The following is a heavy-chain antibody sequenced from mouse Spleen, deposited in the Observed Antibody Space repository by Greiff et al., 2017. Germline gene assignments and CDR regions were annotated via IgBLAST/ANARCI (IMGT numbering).Heavy chain of an antibody. J-gene: IGHJ3*01. CDR2: INYDGSST. CDR3: ARDGFITTAGFAY. CDR1: GFTFSDYY. Sequence: EVQLVESEGGLVQPGSSMKLSCTASGFTFSDYYMAWVRQVPEKGLEWVANINYDGSSTYYLDSLKSRFIISRDNAKNILYLQMSSLKSEDTATYYCARDGFITTAGFAYWGQGTLVTVSA. V-gene: IGHV5-16*01. D-gene: IGHD1-2*01.